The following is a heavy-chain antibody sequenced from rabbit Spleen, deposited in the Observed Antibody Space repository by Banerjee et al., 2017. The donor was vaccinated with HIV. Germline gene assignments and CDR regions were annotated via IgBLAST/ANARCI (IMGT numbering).Heavy chain of an antibody. CDR3: ARGGSAYGL. D-gene: IGHD1-1*01. CDR1: GFSFSGSDY. CDR2: IYNGDGDT. Sequence: QSLEESGGDLVKPGASLTLTCTASGFSFSGSDYMCWVRQAPGKGLEWIGCIYNGDGDTYYASGAKGRFTISKASSTTVTLQMTSLTAADTATYFCARGGSAYGLWGPGTLVTVS. V-gene: IGHV1S40*01. J-gene: IGHJ4*01.